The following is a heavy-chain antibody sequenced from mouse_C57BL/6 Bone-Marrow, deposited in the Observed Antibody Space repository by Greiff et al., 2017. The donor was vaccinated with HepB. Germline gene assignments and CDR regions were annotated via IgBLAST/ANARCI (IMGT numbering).Heavy chain of an antibody. J-gene: IGHJ4*01. V-gene: IGHV2-9-1*01. CDR3: ASYYYGSSYAMDY. D-gene: IGHD1-1*01. CDR2: IWTGGGT. CDR1: GFSLTSYA. Sequence: LVESGPGLVAPSQSLSITCTVSGFSLTSYAISWVRQPPGKGLEWLGVIWTGGGTNYNSALKSRLSISKDNSKSQVFLKMNSLQTDDTARYYCASYYYGSSYAMDYWGQGTSVTVSS.